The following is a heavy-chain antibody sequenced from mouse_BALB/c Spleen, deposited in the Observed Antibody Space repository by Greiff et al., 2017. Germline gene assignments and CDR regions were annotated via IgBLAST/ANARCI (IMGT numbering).Heavy chain of an antibody. V-gene: IGHV2-9-2*01. CDR2: IWTGGGT. J-gene: IGHJ3*01. Sequence: QVQLKESGPGLVAPSQSLSITCTVSGFSLTSYDISWIRQPPGKGLEWLGVIWTGGGTNYNSAFMSRLSISKDNSKSQVFLKMNSLQTDDTAIYYCVRDWGNPWGQGTLVTVSA. CDR3: VRDWGNP. CDR1: GFSLTSYD. D-gene: IGHD2-1*01.